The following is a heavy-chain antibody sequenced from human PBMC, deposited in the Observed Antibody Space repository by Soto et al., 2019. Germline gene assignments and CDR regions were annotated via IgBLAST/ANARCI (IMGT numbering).Heavy chain of an antibody. Sequence: GGSLRLSCAASGFTFTRYSMNWVRPAPGKGLEWVSSISSTTNYIYYGDSMKGRFTISRDNAKNSLYLEMNSLRAEDTAVYYCARESEDLTSNFDYWGQGTLVTVSS. J-gene: IGHJ4*02. CDR1: GFTFTRYS. V-gene: IGHV3-21*06. CDR3: ARESEDLTSNFDY. CDR2: ISSTTNYI.